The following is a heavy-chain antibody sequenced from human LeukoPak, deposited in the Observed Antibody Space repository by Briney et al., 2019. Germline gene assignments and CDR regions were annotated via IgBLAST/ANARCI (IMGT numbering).Heavy chain of an antibody. CDR3: ARDHPYYGMDV. J-gene: IGHJ6*02. CDR2: IYSGGST. Sequence: GGSLRLSCAASGFTVSSNYMSWVRQAPGKGLEWVSVIYSGGSTYYADSVKGRFTISRDNSKNTLYLQMNSLRAEDTAVYYCARDHPYYGMDVWGQGTLVTVSS. CDR1: GFTVSSNY. V-gene: IGHV3-53*01.